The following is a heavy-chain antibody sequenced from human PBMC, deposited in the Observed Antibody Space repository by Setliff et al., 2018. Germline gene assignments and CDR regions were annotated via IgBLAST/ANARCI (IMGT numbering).Heavy chain of an antibody. D-gene: IGHD2-2*01. CDR3: ARAHSSTLSVHDY. V-gene: IGHV3-7*01. J-gene: IGHJ4*02. CDR2: IKQDGSVK. Sequence: PGGSLRLSCAASGFTFSSYWMNWVRQAPGKGLEWVANIKQDGSVKNYEDSVKGRFTISRDNAKNTLYLQMNSLRAEDTAVYYCARAHSSTLSVHDYWGQGTLVTVSS. CDR1: GFTFSSYW.